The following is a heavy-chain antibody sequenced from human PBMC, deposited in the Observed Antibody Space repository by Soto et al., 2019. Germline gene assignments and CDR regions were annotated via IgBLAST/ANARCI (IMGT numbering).Heavy chain of an antibody. V-gene: IGHV3-9*01. J-gene: IGHJ3*02. CDR3: AKALNTPHTQGYCSGGSGYWDDAFDI. Sequence: EVQLVESGGGLVQPGRSLRLSCAASGFTFDDYAMHWVRQAPGKGLEWVSGISWNSGSIGYADSVKGRFTISRDNAKNSLYLQVNSLRAEDTALYYGAKALNTPHTQGYCSGGSGYWDDAFDIWGQGTMVTVSS. CDR1: GFTFDDYA. CDR2: ISWNSGSI. D-gene: IGHD2-15*01.